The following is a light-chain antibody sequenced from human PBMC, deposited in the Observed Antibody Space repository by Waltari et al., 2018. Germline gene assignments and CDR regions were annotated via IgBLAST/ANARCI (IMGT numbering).Light chain of an antibody. CDR3: QQYYSIPYT. CDR1: QSVLYSSNNKNY. CDR2: WAS. V-gene: IGKV4-1*01. J-gene: IGKJ2*01. Sequence: DIVMTQSPDSLAVSLGERATINCKSSQSVLYSSNNKNYLAWYQHKPGQPPKLLIYWASTRDSGVPDRFSGSGSGTDFTLTISSLQAEDVAVYYCQQYYSIPYTFGPGTKLEIK.